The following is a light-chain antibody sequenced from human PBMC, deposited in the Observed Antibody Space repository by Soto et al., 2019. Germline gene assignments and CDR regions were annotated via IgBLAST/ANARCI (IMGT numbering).Light chain of an antibody. J-gene: IGKJ4*01. CDR1: QSVSSY. CDR3: QQRSNWPL. Sequence: EIVLTQSPATLSLSPGERATLSCRASQSVSSYLAWYQQKPGQAPRLLIYDASNRATGIPARFSGSGYGTDFTLTISSLEPEDFAVYYCQQRSNWPLFGGETNVEIK. CDR2: DAS. V-gene: IGKV3-11*01.